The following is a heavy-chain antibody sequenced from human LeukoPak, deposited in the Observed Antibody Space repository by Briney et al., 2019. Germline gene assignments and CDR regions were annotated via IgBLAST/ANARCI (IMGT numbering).Heavy chain of an antibody. CDR1: GGSISSYY. CDR2: IFYSGST. V-gene: IGHV4-59*01. D-gene: IGHD3-22*01. J-gene: IGHJ4*02. CDR3: ARGGYYDSSGYFPFDY. Sequence: PSETLSLTCTVSGGSISSYYWSWTRQPPGKGLEWIGYIFYSGSTNYSPSLKSRVTLSVDTSKNQFSVRLTSVTAADTAVYYCARGGYYDSSGYFPFDYWGQGTLVTVSS.